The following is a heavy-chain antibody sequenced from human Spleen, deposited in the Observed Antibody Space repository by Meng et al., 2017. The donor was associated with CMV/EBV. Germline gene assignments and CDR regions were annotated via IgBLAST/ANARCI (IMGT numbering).Heavy chain of an antibody. D-gene: IGHD3-22*01. CDR1: GFTLSGHW. Sequence: GESLKISCAASGFTLSGHWMHWVRQAPGKGLLWVSRISTDGSSTSYADSVKGRFTISRDNAKNSLYLQMNSLRVDDMALYYCVKDIIATGNDAFDIWGQGTMVTVSS. V-gene: IGHV3-74*01. CDR3: VKDIIATGNDAFDI. CDR2: ISTDGSST. J-gene: IGHJ3*02.